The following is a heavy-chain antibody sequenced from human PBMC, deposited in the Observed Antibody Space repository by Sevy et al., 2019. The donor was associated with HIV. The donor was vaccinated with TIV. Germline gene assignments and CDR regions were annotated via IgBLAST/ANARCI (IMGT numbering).Heavy chain of an antibody. J-gene: IGHJ4*02. CDR3: VRAIAADGSF. D-gene: IGHD6-13*01. CDR2: IKQDGSVK. CDR1: GFTLNSYW. V-gene: IGHV3-7*01. Sequence: GGSLRLSCVASGFTLNSYWMSWVRQAPGKGLEWVVNIKQDGSVKYYVNSVKGCFTISRDNARNLLYLQMNSLRVEDTALYYCVRAIAADGSFWGQGTLVTVSS.